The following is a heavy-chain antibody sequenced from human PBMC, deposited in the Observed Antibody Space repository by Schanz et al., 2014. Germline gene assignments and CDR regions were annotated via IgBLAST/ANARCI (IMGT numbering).Heavy chain of an antibody. CDR3: ARDRVYRFLKGENRFYFDY. J-gene: IGHJ4*02. D-gene: IGHD3-3*01. Sequence: QLRLVQSGAEVKKPGASVKVSCKASGYTFTTYAISWVRQAPGQGLEWVAWISPYNGNTAYAQNLKGRVRMTTDTSTATAYMELRSLTSDDTAVYYCARDRVYRFLKGENRFYFDYWGQGTLVIVSS. CDR1: GYTFTTYA. CDR2: ISPYNGNT. V-gene: IGHV1-18*04.